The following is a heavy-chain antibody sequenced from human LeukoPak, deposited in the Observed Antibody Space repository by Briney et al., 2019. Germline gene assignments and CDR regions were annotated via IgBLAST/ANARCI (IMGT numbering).Heavy chain of an antibody. CDR1: GGSFSGYY. CDR2: IYYSGST. V-gene: IGHV4-59*01. D-gene: IGHD6-13*01. J-gene: IGHJ4*02. Sequence: SETLSLTCAVYGGSFSGYYWSWIRQPPGKGLEWIGYIYYSGSTNYNPSLKSRVTISVDTSKNQFSLKLSSVTAADTAVYYCARVDGAAAGPYYFDYWGQGTLVTVSS. CDR3: ARVDGAAAGPYYFDY.